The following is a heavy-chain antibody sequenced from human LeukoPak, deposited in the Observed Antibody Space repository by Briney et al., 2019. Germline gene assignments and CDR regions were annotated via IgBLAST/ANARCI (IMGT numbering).Heavy chain of an antibody. CDR1: GGSISSYY. Sequence: PSETLSLTCTVSGGSISSYYWSWIRQPPGKGLEWIGYIYYSGSTNYNPSLKSRVTISVDTSKNQFSLKLSSVTAADTAVYYCARINNYDSWSGNDYYYYMDVWGKGTTVTVSS. V-gene: IGHV4-59*01. CDR3: ARINNYDSWSGNDYYYYMDV. CDR2: IYYSGST. J-gene: IGHJ6*03. D-gene: IGHD3-3*01.